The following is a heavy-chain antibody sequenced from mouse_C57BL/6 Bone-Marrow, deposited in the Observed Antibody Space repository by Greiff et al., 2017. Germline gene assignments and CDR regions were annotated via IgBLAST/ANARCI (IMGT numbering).Heavy chain of an antibody. D-gene: IGHD4-1*01. CDR2: ISYSGST. Sequence: EVQLQQSGPGMVKPSQSLSLTCTVTGYSITSGYDWHWIRHFPGNKLEWMGYISYSGSTNYNPSLKSRISITHDTSKNHFFPKLNSVTTEDTATYYCARALTGTSMDYWGQGTSVTVSS. J-gene: IGHJ4*01. CDR3: ARALTGTSMDY. V-gene: IGHV3-1*01. CDR1: GYSITSGYD.